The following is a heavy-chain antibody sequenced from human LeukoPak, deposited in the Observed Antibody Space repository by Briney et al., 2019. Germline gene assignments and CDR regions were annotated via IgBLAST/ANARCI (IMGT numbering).Heavy chain of an antibody. CDR1: GYTFTSYD. J-gene: IGHJ6*02. V-gene: IGHV1-8*01. CDR2: MNPNSGNT. D-gene: IGHD3-10*01. CDR3: ARGGDYYGSGSYSGGMDV. Sequence: ASVKVSCKASGYTFTSYDINWVRQATGQGLEWMGWMNPNSGNTGYAQKFQGRVTMTRNTSISTAYMELSSLRSEDTAVYYCARGGDYYGSGSYSGGMDVWGQGTTVTVSS.